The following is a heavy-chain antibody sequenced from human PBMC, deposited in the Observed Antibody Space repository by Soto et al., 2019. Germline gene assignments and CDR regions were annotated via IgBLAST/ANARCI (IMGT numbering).Heavy chain of an antibody. CDR2: IYPDDSDT. V-gene: IGHV5-51*01. CDR1: GSNFPTFW. J-gene: IGHJ6*02. CDR3: AGGKSSSPRGALDV. Sequence: PGESLKVSCKHSGSNFPTFWSASVRQMPGKGLEWMGTIYPDDSDTRYSPSFQGQVTISADKSIQTAYLQWGSLKASDSALSCCAGGKSSSPRGALDVWGQGTT. D-gene: IGHD2-15*01.